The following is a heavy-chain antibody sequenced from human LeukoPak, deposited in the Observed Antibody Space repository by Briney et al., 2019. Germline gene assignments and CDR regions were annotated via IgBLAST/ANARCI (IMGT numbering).Heavy chain of an antibody. V-gene: IGHV3-53*01. Sequence: GGSLRLSCVVSGFTVSTNFMSWVRQAPGERLEWVSVIYSGGSTYYADSVKGRSTISTDNSKNTLYLQMNSLRAEDTAVYYCARTRVDTTTFDYFDYWGQGTLVTVSS. D-gene: IGHD4-11*01. J-gene: IGHJ4*02. CDR2: IYSGGST. CDR3: ARTRVDTTTFDYFDY. CDR1: GFTVSTNF.